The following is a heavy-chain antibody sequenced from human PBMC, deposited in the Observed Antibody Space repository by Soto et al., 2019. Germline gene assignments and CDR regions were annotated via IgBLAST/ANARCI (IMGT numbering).Heavy chain of an antibody. Sequence: ASVKVSCKASGYTFTSYGISWVRQAPGQGLEWMGWISAYNGNTNYAQKLQGRVTMTPDTSTSTAYMELRSLRSDDTAVYYWARVFEQWLVRFDPWGQGTLVPVSS. J-gene: IGHJ5*02. CDR2: ISAYNGNT. CDR1: GYTFTSYG. CDR3: ARVFEQWLVRFDP. D-gene: IGHD6-19*01. V-gene: IGHV1-18*01.